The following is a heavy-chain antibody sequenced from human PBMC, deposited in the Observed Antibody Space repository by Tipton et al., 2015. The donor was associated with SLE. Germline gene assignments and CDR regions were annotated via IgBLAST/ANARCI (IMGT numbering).Heavy chain of an antibody. Sequence: TLSLTCIVSGGSISSNSYYWSWIRQPAGKGLEWIGYIYTSGSTNYNPSLKSRVTISVDTSKNQFSLKLSSVTAADTAVYYCARGEDIVVAVDAFDNWGQGTMVSVSS. CDR3: ARGEDIVVAVDAFDN. J-gene: IGHJ3*02. D-gene: IGHD2-15*01. CDR1: GGSISSNSYY. CDR2: IYTSGST. V-gene: IGHV4-61*09.